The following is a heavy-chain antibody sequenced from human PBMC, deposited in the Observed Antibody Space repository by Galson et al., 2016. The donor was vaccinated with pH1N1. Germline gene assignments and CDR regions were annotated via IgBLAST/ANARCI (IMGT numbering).Heavy chain of an antibody. V-gene: IGHV4-59*12. CDR2: FYYSGGT. J-gene: IGHJ6*02. CDR3: ASAGYSSNWYGIGALGI. CDR1: GGSISDYY. Sequence: LSLTCTVSGGSISDYYWSWIRQPPGKGPEWIGYFYYSGGTNYNPSLKSRITISVDTSRNRLSLRLSSVTAADTAVYYCASAGYSSNWYGIGALGIWGQGTTVTVSS. D-gene: IGHD6-13*01.